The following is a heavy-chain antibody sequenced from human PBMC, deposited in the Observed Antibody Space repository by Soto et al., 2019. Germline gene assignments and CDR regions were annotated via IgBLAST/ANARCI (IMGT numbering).Heavy chain of an antibody. CDR3: PRDRGCSSSTCYEAGFDP. D-gene: IGHD2-2*01. J-gene: IGHJ5*02. V-gene: IGHV1-18*01. CDR1: GYTFTSYG. Sequence: QVQLVQSGAEVKKPGASVKVSCKASGYTFTSYGISWVRQAPGQGLEWMGWIIAYNGKTNYAQKLQGKVTMPTDTSTSPAYMELRSLRSDDTAVYYCPRDRGCSSSTCYEAGFDPWGQRTLVTVSS. CDR2: IIAYNGKT.